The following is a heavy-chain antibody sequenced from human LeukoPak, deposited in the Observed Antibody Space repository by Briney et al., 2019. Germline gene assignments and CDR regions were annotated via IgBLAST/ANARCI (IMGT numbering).Heavy chain of an antibody. D-gene: IGHD3-10*01. CDR1: GGSISSSSYC. J-gene: IGHJ6*03. Sequence: SSETLSLTCTVSGGSISSSSYCWGWIRQPPGKGLEWIGSIYYSGSTYYNPSLKSRVTISVDTSKNQFSLKLSSVTAADTAVYYCARTTTVRGTYYMDVWGKGTTVTISS. V-gene: IGHV4-39*01. CDR3: ARTTTVRGTYYMDV. CDR2: IYYSGST.